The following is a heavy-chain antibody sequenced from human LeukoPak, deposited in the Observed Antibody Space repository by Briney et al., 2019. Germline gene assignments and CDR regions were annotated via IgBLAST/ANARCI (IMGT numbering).Heavy chain of an antibody. CDR3: ARGAGYSGYDFDF. Sequence: PSETLSLTCTVSGGSISSGGYYWSWIRQHPGKGLEWIGYIYYSGSTYYTPSPKGRVTISVDTSKNQFSLKLTSVTAADTAVYYCARGAGYSGYDFDFWGQGTLVTVSS. J-gene: IGHJ4*02. V-gene: IGHV4-31*03. CDR1: GGSISSGGYY. D-gene: IGHD5-12*01. CDR2: IYYSGST.